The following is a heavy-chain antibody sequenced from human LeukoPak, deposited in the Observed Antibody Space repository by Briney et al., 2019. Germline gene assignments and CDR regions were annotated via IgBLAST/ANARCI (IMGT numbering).Heavy chain of an antibody. CDR3: ASGGVQGLIITSGAIDH. V-gene: IGHV4-59*08. J-gene: IGHJ4*02. CDR2: IYYSGST. Sequence: SETLSLTRTLAGGPISVYYRSWIRQPPGKGLEWIGYIYYSGSTYYNPSLKSRVIISVDTSKNQFSLKLSSVTAADTYVYYCASGGVQGLIITSGAIDHWGQGTLVTVSS. D-gene: IGHD3-10*01. CDR1: GGPISVYY.